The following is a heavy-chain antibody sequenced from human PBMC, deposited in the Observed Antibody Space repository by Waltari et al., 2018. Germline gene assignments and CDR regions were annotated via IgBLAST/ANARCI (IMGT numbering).Heavy chain of an antibody. CDR2: IYHSGST. V-gene: IGHV4-38-2*01. Sequence: QVQLQESGPGLVKPSETLSLTCAVSGYSISRGYYWGWIRQPPGKGLEWIGSIYHSGSTYYNPSLKSRVTISVDTSKNQFSLKLSSVTAADTAVYYCARSTPTISYAFDIWGQGTMVTVSS. CDR1: GYSISRGYY. D-gene: IGHD3-3*01. J-gene: IGHJ3*02. CDR3: ARSTPTISYAFDI.